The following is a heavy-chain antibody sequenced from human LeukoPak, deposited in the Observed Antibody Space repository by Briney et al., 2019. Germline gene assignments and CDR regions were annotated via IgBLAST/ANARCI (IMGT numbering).Heavy chain of an antibody. CDR3: AKDLGYCSSTSCSPFDY. D-gene: IGHD2-2*01. Sequence: HPGGSLRLSCAASGLTFSSYAMSWVRQAPGKGLEWVSAISGSGGSTYYADSVKGRFTISRDNSKNTLYLQMNSLRAEDTAVYYYAKDLGYCSSTSCSPFDYWGQGTLVTVSS. CDR1: GLTFSSYA. V-gene: IGHV3-23*01. J-gene: IGHJ4*02. CDR2: ISGSGGST.